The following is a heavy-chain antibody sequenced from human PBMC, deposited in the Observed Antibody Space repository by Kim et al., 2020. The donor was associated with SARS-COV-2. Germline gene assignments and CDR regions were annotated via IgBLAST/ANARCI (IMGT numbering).Heavy chain of an antibody. CDR3: AKDRTPVRSVIVSYFEN. V-gene: IGHV3-30*18. Sequence: GGSLRLSCVGSGFTFSSYGMHWVRQAPGKGLEWVAVISSDGNKKYYSDSVKGRFTISRDNSKNTVYLQMDNLKGDDTAIFFCAKDRTPVRSVIVSYFENWGQGILVAVSS. CDR1: GFTFSSYG. CDR2: ISSDGNKK. J-gene: IGHJ4*02. D-gene: IGHD3-10*01.